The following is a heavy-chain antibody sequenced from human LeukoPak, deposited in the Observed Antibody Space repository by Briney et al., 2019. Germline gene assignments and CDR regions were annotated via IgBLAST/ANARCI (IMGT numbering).Heavy chain of an antibody. V-gene: IGHV4-34*01. D-gene: IGHD2-15*01. CDR3: ARVGCSGGSCYPNYYYYGMDV. CDR1: GGSFSGYY. CDR2: INHSGST. J-gene: IGHJ6*02. Sequence: SETLSLTCAVYGGSFSGYYWSWIRQPPGKGLEWIGEINHSGSTNYNPSLKSRVTISVDTSKNQFSLKLSSVTAADTAVYYCARVGCSGGSCYPNYYYYGMDVWGQGTTVTVSS.